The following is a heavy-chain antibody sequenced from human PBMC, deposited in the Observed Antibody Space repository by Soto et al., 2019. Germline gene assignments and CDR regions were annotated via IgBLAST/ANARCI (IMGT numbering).Heavy chain of an antibody. CDR3: AKDRAFFRYYKGMDV. CDR1: GFTFSSYG. CDR2: ISYDGSNK. J-gene: IGHJ6*02. D-gene: IGHD3-10*01. Sequence: QVQLVESGGGVVQPGRSLRLSCEASGFTFSSYGMHWVRQAPGKGLEWVAVISYDGSNKYYADSVKGRFTISRDNSKNTLYLQMNSLRAEDTAVYYCAKDRAFFRYYKGMDVWGQGTTVTVSS. V-gene: IGHV3-30*18.